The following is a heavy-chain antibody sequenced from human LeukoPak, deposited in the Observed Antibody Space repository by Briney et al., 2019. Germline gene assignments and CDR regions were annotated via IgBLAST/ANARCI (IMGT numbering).Heavy chain of an antibody. CDR3: ATGFGVVIKGRTYYYGMDV. CDR2: INPNNGGT. Sequence: ASVKVSCKASGYTFTGYYMHWVRQAPGQGLEWMGWINPNNGGTNYAQNFQGRVTMTRDSSISTAYMELSRLRSDDTAVYYCATGFGVVIKGRTYYYGMDVWGQGTTVTVSS. V-gene: IGHV1-2*02. CDR1: GYTFTGYY. D-gene: IGHD3-3*01. J-gene: IGHJ6*02.